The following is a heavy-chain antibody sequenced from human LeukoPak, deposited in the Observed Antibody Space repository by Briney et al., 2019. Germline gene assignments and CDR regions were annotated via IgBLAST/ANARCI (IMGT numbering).Heavy chain of an antibody. J-gene: IGHJ3*02. CDR1: GGSFSGYY. CDR3: ARDSGSYSDAFDI. Sequence: PSETLSLTCAVYGGSFSGYYWSWIRQPPGKGLEWIGYIYYSGSTNYNPSLKSRVTISVDTSKNQFSLKLSSVTAADTAVYYCARDSGSYSDAFDIWGQGTMVTVSS. CDR2: IYYSGST. D-gene: IGHD1-26*01. V-gene: IGHV4-59*01.